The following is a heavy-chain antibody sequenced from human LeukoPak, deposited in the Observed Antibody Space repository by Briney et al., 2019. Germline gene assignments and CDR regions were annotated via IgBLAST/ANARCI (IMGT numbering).Heavy chain of an antibody. J-gene: IGHJ4*03. CDR3: ATQTGGQLAIDY. CDR1: GASISSGDYY. D-gene: IGHD6-13*01. V-gene: IGHV4-30-4*08. Sequence: SQTLSLTCNVSGASISSGDYYWGWIRQPPGKGLEWIGYSFYRGSAYYNPSLKSRVTISVDTSKNQFSLKLSSVTAADTAVYYCATQTGGQLAIDYWGQGTTVTVSS. CDR2: SFYRGSA.